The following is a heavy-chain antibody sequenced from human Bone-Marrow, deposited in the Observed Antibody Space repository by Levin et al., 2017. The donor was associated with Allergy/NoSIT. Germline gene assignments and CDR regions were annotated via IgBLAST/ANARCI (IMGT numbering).Heavy chain of an antibody. J-gene: IGHJ6*02. CDR3: VRGTPTPSWYRMDV. CDR1: GFTFSSYG. D-gene: IGHD1-1*01. Sequence: SCTASGFTFSSYGMYWVRQAPGKGLEWVADIWYDGSNIHYGDPVKGRFTISRDNSKNTLFLQMSSLRVEDTAVYYCVRGTPTPSWYRMDVWGQGTTVTVSS. V-gene: IGHV3-33*07. CDR2: IWYDGSNI.